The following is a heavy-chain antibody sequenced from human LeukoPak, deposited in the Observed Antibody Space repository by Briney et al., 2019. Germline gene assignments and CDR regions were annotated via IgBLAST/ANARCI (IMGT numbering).Heavy chain of an antibody. CDR2: ISSSGSTI. CDR1: GFTFSSYE. D-gene: IGHD3-10*01. V-gene: IGHV3-48*03. Sequence: GGSLRLSCAASGFTFSSYEMNWVRQAPGKGLEWVSYISSSGSTIYYADSVKGRFTISRDNSKNTLYLQMNSLRAEDTAVYYCANLPLWFGELPDYWGQGTLVTVSS. CDR3: ANLPLWFGELPDY. J-gene: IGHJ4*02.